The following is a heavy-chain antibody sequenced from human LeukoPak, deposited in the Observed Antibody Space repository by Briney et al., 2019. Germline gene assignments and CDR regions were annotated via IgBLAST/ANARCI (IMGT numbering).Heavy chain of an antibody. CDR2: IIPILGLA. CDR1: GGTFSSYA. Sequence: SVKVSCKASGGTFSSYAISWVRQAPGQGLELMGRIIPILGLANYAQKFQGRVTITADESTSTAYMELSSLRSEDTAVYYCARSGAMYYYDSSGDAFDIWGQGTMVTVSS. V-gene: IGHV1-69*04. J-gene: IGHJ3*02. CDR3: ARSGAMYYYDSSGDAFDI. D-gene: IGHD3-22*01.